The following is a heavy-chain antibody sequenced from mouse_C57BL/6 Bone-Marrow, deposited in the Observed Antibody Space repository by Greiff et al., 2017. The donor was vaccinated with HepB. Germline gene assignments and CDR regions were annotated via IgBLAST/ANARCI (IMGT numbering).Heavy chain of an antibody. CDR1: GFTFSSYA. Sequence: EVKLVESGGGLVKPGGSLKLSCAASGFTFSSYAMSWVRQTPEKRLEWVATISDGGSYTYYPDNVKGRFTISRDNAKNNLYLQMSHLKSEDTAMYYCARDPFAYWGQGTLVTVSA. CDR3: ARDPFAY. CDR2: ISDGGSYT. V-gene: IGHV5-4*01. J-gene: IGHJ3*01.